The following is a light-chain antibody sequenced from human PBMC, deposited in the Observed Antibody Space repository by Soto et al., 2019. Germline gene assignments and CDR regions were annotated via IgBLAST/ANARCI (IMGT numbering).Light chain of an antibody. CDR2: DVS. CDR1: SSDVGGYNY. Sequence: QSALTQPASVSGSPGQSITISCTGTSSDVGGYNYVSWYQQHPGKAPKLMIYDVSNRPSGFSHRFSGSKSGNTVSLTFSELQAQDEAEYDCNSYTSGSTHHYVFGTGTKLTVL. CDR3: NSYTSGSTHHYV. V-gene: IGLV2-14*01. J-gene: IGLJ1*01.